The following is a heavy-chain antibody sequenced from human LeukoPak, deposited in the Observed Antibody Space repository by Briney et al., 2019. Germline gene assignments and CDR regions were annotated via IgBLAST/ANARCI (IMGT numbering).Heavy chain of an antibody. CDR3: ARGQGTVTTH. Sequence: PSETLSLTCAVYGGSFSGYYWSWIRQPPGKGLEGIGEINHSGSTNYNPSLKSRVTISVDTSKHQFSLKPSSVTAADTAVYYCARGQGTVTTHWGQGTLVTVSS. CDR2: INHSGST. V-gene: IGHV4-34*01. J-gene: IGHJ4*02. CDR1: GGSFSGYY. D-gene: IGHD4-17*01.